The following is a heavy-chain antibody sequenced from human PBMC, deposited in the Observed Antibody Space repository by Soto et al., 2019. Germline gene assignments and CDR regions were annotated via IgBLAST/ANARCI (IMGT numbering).Heavy chain of an antibody. J-gene: IGHJ4*02. CDR2: LWYDGTNK. CDR1: GFPFSSYG. D-gene: IGHD6-19*01. CDR3: AQQGGGWFLDF. V-gene: IGHV3-33*06. Sequence: VQLVASGGGVVQPGRSLRLSCAASGFPFSSYGMHWVRQAPGKGLEWVAGLWYDGTNKNYGDSVKGRFIISRDNSRNTLSLQMNSLSEEDTAVYYCAQQGGGWFLDFWGQGTLVTVSS.